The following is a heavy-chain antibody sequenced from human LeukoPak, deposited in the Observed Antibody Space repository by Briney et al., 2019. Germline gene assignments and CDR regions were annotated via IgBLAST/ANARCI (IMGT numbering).Heavy chain of an antibody. V-gene: IGHV4-34*01. CDR2: INHSGST. CDR3: ARGHYYGSGSYYLTLFDP. CDR1: GGSFSGYY. Sequence: KPSETLSLTCAVYGGSFSGYYWSWIRQPPGKGLEWIGEINHSGSTNYNPSLKSRVTISVDTSKNQFSLKLSSVTAADTAVYYCARGHYYGSGSYYLTLFDPWGQGTLVTVSS. D-gene: IGHD3-10*01. J-gene: IGHJ5*02.